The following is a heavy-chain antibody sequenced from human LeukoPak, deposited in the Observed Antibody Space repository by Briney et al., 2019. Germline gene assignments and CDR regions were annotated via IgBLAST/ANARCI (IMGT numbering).Heavy chain of an antibody. CDR3: ARRWFGGSGSSYNYFDY. Sequence: SETLSLTCTVSGGSISSSSYYWGWIRQPPGKGLEWIGSIYYSGSTYYNPSLKSRVTISVDTSKNQFSLKLSSVTAADTAVYYCARRWFGGSGSSYNYFDYWGQGTLVTVSS. CDR2: IYYSGST. J-gene: IGHJ4*02. D-gene: IGHD3-10*01. CDR1: GGSISSSSYY. V-gene: IGHV4-39*01.